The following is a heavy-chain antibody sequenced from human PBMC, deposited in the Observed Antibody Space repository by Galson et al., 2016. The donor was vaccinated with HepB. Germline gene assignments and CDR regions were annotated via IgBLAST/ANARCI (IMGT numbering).Heavy chain of an antibody. D-gene: IGHD3-10*01. CDR2: IYYSGST. CDR1: DGSLSSNSYY. V-gene: IGHV4-39*01. J-gene: IGHJ5*02. Sequence: ETLSLTCTVSDGSLSSNSYYWGWIRQPPGKGLEWIGSIYYSGSTYYNPSLQSRVTVFITTSKNQFSLKLSSVTAADTAIYHCARHQDLYVSGSRGAWFDPWGQGTLVTVSS. CDR3: ARHQDLYVSGSRGAWFDP.